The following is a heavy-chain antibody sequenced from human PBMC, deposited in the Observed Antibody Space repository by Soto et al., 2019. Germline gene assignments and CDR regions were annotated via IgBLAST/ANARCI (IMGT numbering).Heavy chain of an antibody. CDR2: ISAYNGNT. D-gene: IGHD5-18*01. CDR1: GYTFTSYG. V-gene: IGHV1-18*01. Sequence: QVQLVQSGAEVKKPGASVKVSCKASGYTFTSYGISWVRQAPGQGLEWMGWISAYNGNTNYAQKLQGRVTMTTDTSTSTVEMELRRMRSDATAVYYCARDQFDSYGPKGGLDYWGQGTLVTVSS. J-gene: IGHJ4*02. CDR3: ARDQFDSYGPKGGLDY.